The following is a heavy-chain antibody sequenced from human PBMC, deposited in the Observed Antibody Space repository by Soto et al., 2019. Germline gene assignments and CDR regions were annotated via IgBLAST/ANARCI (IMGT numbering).Heavy chain of an antibody. CDR3: ARSRVTDYYDRGAFDI. D-gene: IGHD3-22*01. V-gene: IGHV1-69*01. CDR2: IIPIFGTA. J-gene: IGHJ3*02. Sequence: QVQLVQSGAEVKKPGSSVKVSCKTSGGTFSSYAISWVRQAPGQGLEWMGGIIPIFGTANYAQKFQGRVTITADESTSTASMELSSLRSEDTAVYYCARSRVTDYYDRGAFDIWGQGKMVTVSS. CDR1: GGTFSSYA.